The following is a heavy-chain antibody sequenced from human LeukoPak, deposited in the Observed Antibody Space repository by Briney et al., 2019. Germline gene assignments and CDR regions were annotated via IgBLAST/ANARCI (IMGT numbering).Heavy chain of an antibody. Sequence: GGSLRLSCAASGFTFSSYGMHWVRQAPGKGLEWVAVIWYDGSNIYYADSVKGRFTISRDNSKNTLYLQMNSLRAEDTAVYYCARYGRRAAAGMYYWGQGTLVTVSS. CDR1: GFTFSSYG. J-gene: IGHJ4*02. V-gene: IGHV3-33*01. CDR3: ARYGRRAAAGMYY. CDR2: IWYDGSNI. D-gene: IGHD6-13*01.